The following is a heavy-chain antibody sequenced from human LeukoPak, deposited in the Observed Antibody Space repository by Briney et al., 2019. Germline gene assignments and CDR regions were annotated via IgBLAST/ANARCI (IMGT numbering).Heavy chain of an antibody. Sequence: PGGSLRLSCAAAGFTFSNYAMSWVRQAPGKGLEWVSGISGSDGSIYYADSVKGRFTISRDNSKNTLYLQMNSLRAEDTAVYYCAKVSVPAAIHYPYDYWGQGTLVTVSS. J-gene: IGHJ4*02. V-gene: IGHV3-23*01. D-gene: IGHD2-2*01. CDR2: ISGSDGSI. CDR3: AKVSVPAAIHYPYDY. CDR1: GFTFSNYA.